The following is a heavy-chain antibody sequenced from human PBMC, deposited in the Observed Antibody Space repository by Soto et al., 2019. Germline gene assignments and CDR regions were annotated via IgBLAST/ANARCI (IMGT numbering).Heavy chain of an antibody. CDR1: GFVFKNYV. CDR3: ARDIDNRDYYYGLDV. J-gene: IGHJ6*02. CDR2: ISNSGNTI. Sequence: GGSLRLSCVASGFVFKNYVMNWVRQAPGKGLEWISYISNSGNTIYVADSMRGRFTISRDNAKNSLFLQMNSLRADDTAVYYCARDIDNRDYYYGLDVWGQGTTVTVSS. D-gene: IGHD1-20*01. V-gene: IGHV3-48*03.